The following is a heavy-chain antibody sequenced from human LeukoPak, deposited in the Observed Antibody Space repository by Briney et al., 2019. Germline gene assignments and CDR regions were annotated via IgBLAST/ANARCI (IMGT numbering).Heavy chain of an antibody. V-gene: IGHV4-39*07. Sequence: PSETLSLTCTVSGGSISSSSYYWGWIRQPPGKGLEWLGSIYYSGSTYYNPSLKSRVTISVDTSKNQFSLKLSSVTAADTAVYYCARSPDSSGYYYGAFDIWGQGTMVTVSS. CDR2: IYYSGST. J-gene: IGHJ3*02. D-gene: IGHD3-22*01. CDR1: GGSISSSSYY. CDR3: ARSPDSSGYYYGAFDI.